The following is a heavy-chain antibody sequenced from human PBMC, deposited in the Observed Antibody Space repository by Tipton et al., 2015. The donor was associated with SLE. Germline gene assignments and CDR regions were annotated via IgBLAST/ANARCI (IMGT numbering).Heavy chain of an antibody. CDR2: IYYSGST. V-gene: IGHV4-59*08. Sequence: TLSLTCTVSGGSISTYYWSWIRQPPGKGLEWIGYIYYSGSTNYNPSLKSRVTISIDTSKNQFSLNLSSVTAADTAVYYCARLSERAFDYWGQGTLVTVSS. D-gene: IGHD2-2*01. J-gene: IGHJ4*02. CDR1: GGSISTYY. CDR3: ARLSERAFDY.